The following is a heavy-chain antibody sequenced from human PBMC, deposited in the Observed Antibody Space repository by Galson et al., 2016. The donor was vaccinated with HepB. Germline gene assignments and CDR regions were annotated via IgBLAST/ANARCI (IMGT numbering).Heavy chain of an antibody. V-gene: IGHV1-46*01. J-gene: IGHJ5*02. Sequence: SVKVSCKASGYTFISYYMHWVRQAPGQGLEWMGIINPSGGSTSYAQKFQGRVTMTRDTSTGTVYMELNSLTSEDTAVYYCARLTPHCGAERCRQFDPWGQGILVTVSA. D-gene: IGHD2-21*01. CDR2: INPSGGST. CDR3: ARLTPHCGAERCRQFDP. CDR1: GYTFISYY.